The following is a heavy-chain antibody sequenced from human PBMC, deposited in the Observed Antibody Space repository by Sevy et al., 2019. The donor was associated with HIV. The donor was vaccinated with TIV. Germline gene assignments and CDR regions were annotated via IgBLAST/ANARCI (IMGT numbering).Heavy chain of an antibody. J-gene: IGHJ2*01. D-gene: IGHD2-21*02. CDR3: ATAVVTHGYFDL. Sequence: ASVKVSCKVSGYTLTELSMHWVRQAPGKGLEWMGGFDPEDGETIYAQKFQGRVTMTEDTSTDTAYMELSSLRSEDTAVYYCATAVVTHGYFDLWGRGTLVTVSS. CDR1: GYTLTELS. V-gene: IGHV1-24*01. CDR2: FDPEDGET.